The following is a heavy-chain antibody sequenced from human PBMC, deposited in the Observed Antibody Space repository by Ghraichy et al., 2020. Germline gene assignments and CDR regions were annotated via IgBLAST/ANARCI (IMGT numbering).Heavy chain of an antibody. CDR3: VKVGEKNGDYWYFDL. V-gene: IGHV3-23*01. D-gene: IGHD3-16*01. J-gene: IGHJ2*01. Sequence: GGSLRLSFAASGFTFSSYGMSWVRQAPGKGLEWVSGISGSGASTHYADSVKGRFTISRDNSRNTLYLQMNSLRAEDTAVYYCVKVGEKNGDYWYFDLWGRGTLVTVSS. CDR2: ISGSGAST. CDR1: GFTFSSYG.